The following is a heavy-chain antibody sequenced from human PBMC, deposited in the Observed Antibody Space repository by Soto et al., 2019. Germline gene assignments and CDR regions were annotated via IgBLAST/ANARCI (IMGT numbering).Heavy chain of an antibody. CDR3: ASGWSPGIAVANHPPFDY. J-gene: IGHJ4*02. V-gene: IGHV3-30-3*01. Sequence: VQLVESGGGVVQPGRSLRLSCAASGFTFSSYAMHWVRQAPGKGLEWVAVISYDGSNKYYADSVKGRFTISRDNSKNTLYLQMNSLRAEDTAVYYCASGWSPGIAVANHPPFDYWGQGTLVTVSS. CDR1: GFTFSSYA. CDR2: ISYDGSNK. D-gene: IGHD6-19*01.